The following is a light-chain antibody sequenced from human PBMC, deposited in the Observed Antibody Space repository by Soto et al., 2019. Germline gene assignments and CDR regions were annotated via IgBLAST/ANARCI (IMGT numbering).Light chain of an antibody. CDR3: SSYAGGSTYV. Sequence: QSVLTQPPSVSGAPGQRVTISCTGSSSNIGAGYDVHWYQQLPGTAPKLLIYGNSNRPSGVPDRFSGSKSGTSASLAITGLQAEDEADYYCSSYAGGSTYVFGPGTKLTVL. CDR1: SSNIGAGYD. J-gene: IGLJ1*01. CDR2: GNS. V-gene: IGLV1-40*01.